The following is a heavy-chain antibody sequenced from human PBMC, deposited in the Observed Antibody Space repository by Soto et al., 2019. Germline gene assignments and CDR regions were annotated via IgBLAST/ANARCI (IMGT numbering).Heavy chain of an antibody. D-gene: IGHD3-3*01. J-gene: IGHJ5*02. Sequence: GGSLRLSCAASGFTFSSYGMHWVRQAPGKGLEWVAVIWYDGSNKYYADSVKGRFTISRDNARNTLYLQMNSLRAEDTAVYYIARDVTVFCSGYSLNWFDPWGQGTLVTVSS. CDR3: ARDVTVFCSGYSLNWFDP. V-gene: IGHV3-33*01. CDR2: IWYDGSNK. CDR1: GFTFSSYG.